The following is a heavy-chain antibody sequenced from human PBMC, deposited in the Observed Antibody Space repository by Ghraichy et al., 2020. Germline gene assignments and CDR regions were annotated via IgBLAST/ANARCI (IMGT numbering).Heavy chain of an antibody. CDR1: GGSISSYY. J-gene: IGHJ5*02. CDR3: AREGGNDFWSWPKGGNWFDP. V-gene: IGHV4-59*01. CDR2: IYYSGST. Sequence: GSLRLSCTVSGGSISSYYWSWIRQPPGKGLEWIGYIYYSGSTNYNPSLKSRVTISVDTSKNQFSLKLSSVTAADTAVYYCAREGGNDFWSWPKGGNWFDPWGQGTLVTVSS. D-gene: IGHD3-3*01.